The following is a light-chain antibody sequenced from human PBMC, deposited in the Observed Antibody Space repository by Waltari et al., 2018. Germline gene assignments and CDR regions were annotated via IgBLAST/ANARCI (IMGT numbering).Light chain of an antibody. CDR1: SSDGAEYRM. CDR2: DVS. CDR3: SYYPDTHTPVV. Sequence: QSALTPPASVSWSRGQSVTISCTPVSSDGAEYRMLSWSRQHPGKAPKLILYDVSNRASDISNRFSGYKSGNTASLTISRLQADDEADYFCSYYPDTHTPVVFGGGTKLTV. V-gene: IGLV2-14*03. J-gene: IGLJ2*01.